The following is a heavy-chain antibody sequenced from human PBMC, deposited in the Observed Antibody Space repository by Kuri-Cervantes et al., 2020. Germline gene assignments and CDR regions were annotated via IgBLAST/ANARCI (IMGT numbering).Heavy chain of an antibody. D-gene: IGHD4-23*01. CDR2: INHSGST. J-gene: IGHJ4*02. Sequence: SETLSLTCAVYGASFSPYYWNWIRQPPGKGLEWIGEINHSGSTNYNPSLKSRVTISVDTSKNQFSLKLSSVTAADTAVYYCARDRVGGNSFDYWGQGTLVTVSS. V-gene: IGHV4-34*01. CDR1: GASFSPYY. CDR3: ARDRVGGNSFDY.